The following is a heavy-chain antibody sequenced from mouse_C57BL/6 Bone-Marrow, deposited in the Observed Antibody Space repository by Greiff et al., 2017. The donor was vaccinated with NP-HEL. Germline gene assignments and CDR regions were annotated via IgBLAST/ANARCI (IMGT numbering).Heavy chain of an antibody. CDR3: AKNRLRRAMDY. Sequence: VQLQESGPGLVQPSQSLSITCTVSGFSLTSYGVHWVRQSPGKGLEWLGVIWRGGSTDYNAAFMSRLSITEDNSKSQVFFKMNSLQADDTAIYYCAKNRLRRAMDYWGQGTSVTVSS. CDR1: GFSLTSYG. J-gene: IGHJ4*01. V-gene: IGHV2-5*01. CDR2: IWRGGST.